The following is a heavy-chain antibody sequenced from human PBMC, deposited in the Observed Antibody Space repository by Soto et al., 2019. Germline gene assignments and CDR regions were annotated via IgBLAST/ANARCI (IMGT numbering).Heavy chain of an antibody. Sequence: ASVKVSCKASGYTLTSYDINWVRQATGQGLEWMGWMNPNSGNTGYAQKFQGRVTMTRNTSISTAYMELSSLRSEDTAVYYCARGRDIVLMVYAAYYMDVWGKGTTVTVSS. V-gene: IGHV1-8*01. CDR1: GYTLTSYD. CDR3: ARGRDIVLMVYAAYYMDV. J-gene: IGHJ6*03. CDR2: MNPNSGNT. D-gene: IGHD2-8*01.